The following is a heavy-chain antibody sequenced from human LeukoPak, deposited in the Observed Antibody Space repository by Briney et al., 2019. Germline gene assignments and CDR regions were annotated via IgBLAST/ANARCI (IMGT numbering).Heavy chain of an antibody. D-gene: IGHD3-10*01. CDR2: ISYVGSNK. Sequence: AGGSLRLSCAASGFTFSSYGMHWVRQAPGKGLEWVAVISYVGSNKYYADSVKGRFTISRDNSKNTLYLQMNSLRAEDTAVYYCARDGSGGGHFDYWGQGTLVTVSS. J-gene: IGHJ4*02. V-gene: IGHV3-30*03. CDR3: ARDGSGGGHFDY. CDR1: GFTFSSYG.